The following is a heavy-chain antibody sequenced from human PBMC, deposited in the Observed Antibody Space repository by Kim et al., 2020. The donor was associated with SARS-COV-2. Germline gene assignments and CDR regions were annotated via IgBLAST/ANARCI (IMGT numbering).Heavy chain of an antibody. CDR1: GYTFTSYG. J-gene: IGHJ4*02. V-gene: IGHV1-18*01. CDR2: ISAYNGNT. Sequence: ASVKVSCKASGYTFTSYGISWVRQAPGQGLEWMGWISAYNGNTNYAQKLQGRVTMTTETSTSTAYMELRSLRSDDTAVYYCARAPSNYYDSSGYPYYFDYWGQGTLVTVSS. D-gene: IGHD3-22*01. CDR3: ARAPSNYYDSSGYPYYFDY.